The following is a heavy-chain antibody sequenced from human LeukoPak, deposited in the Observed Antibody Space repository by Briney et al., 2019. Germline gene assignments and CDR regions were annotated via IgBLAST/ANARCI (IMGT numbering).Heavy chain of an antibody. D-gene: IGHD5-18*01. CDR1: GFTFSSCG. Sequence: GGSLRLSCAASGFTFSSCGMHWVRQAPGKGLEWVAVISYDGSNKYYADSVKGRFTISRDNSKNTLYLQMNSLRAEDTAVYYCANLDTAMVSGFDYWGQGTLVTASS. V-gene: IGHV3-30*18. J-gene: IGHJ4*02. CDR3: ANLDTAMVSGFDY. CDR2: ISYDGSNK.